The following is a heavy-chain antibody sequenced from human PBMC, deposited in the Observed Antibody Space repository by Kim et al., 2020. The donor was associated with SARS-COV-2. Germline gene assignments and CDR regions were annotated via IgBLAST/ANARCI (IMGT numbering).Heavy chain of an antibody. V-gene: IGHV3-73*01. CDR1: GFTISGSP. CDR2: VGHKAHNYAT. D-gene: IGHD6-25*01. CDR3: TSLITA. Sequence: GGSLRLSCAASGFTISGSPIHWVRQAAGKGLEWVGRVGHKAHNYATTYGASVKGRFTISRDDSKNTAYLQMNSLKTEDTAVYYCTSLITAWGQGTLVTVS. J-gene: IGHJ4*02.